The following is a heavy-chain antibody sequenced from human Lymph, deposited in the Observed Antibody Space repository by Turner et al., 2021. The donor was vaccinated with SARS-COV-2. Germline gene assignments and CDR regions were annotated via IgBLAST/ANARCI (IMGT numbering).Heavy chain of an antibody. Sequence: QVQLVQSGAEVTTRGASVRVSCKASGYTLTSYDINWVRQATGHGLEWMGWMSPNSGNTGYAQKFQVRVTMTRNTSISTAYMERSSLRSEDTAVYYCARGAQLTVWFDPWGRGTLVTVSS. CDR1: GYTLTSYD. CDR2: MSPNSGNT. J-gene: IGHJ5*02. D-gene: IGHD3-9*01. V-gene: IGHV1-8*01. CDR3: ARGAQLTVWFDP.